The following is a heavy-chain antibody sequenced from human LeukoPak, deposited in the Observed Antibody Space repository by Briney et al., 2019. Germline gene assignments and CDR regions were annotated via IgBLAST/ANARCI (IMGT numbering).Heavy chain of an antibody. CDR3: ARSSWFGGRSEWRWFDP. J-gene: IGHJ5*02. D-gene: IGHD3-10*01. CDR1: GYTFSSYG. Sequence: ASVKVSCKASGYTFSSYGISWVRQSPGQGLECMGWISGYTGNTNYAQNLQGRVTMTTDTSTSTAYMELRSLRSDDTALYYCARSSWFGGRSEWRWFDPWGQGTLVTVSS. CDR2: ISGYTGNT. V-gene: IGHV1-18*01.